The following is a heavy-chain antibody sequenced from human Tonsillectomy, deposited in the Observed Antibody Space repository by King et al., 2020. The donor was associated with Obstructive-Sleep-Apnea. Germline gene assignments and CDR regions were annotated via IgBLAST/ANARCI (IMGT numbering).Heavy chain of an antibody. Sequence: QLVQSGAEVKKPGASVKVSCKASGYTFTSYGISWVRQAPGQGLEWMGWISAYNGNTNYAQKLQGRVTMTTDTSTSTAYMELRSLRSDDTAVYYCARVSSSWSNYYYYYGMDVWGQGTTVTVSS. CDR3: ARVSSSWSNYYYYYGMDV. CDR2: ISAYNGNT. V-gene: IGHV1-18*01. J-gene: IGHJ6*02. D-gene: IGHD6-13*01. CDR1: GYTFTSYG.